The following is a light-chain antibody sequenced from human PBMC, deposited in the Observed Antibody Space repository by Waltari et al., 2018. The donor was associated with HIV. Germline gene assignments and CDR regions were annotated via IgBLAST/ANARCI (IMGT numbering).Light chain of an antibody. CDR1: QTLFYSPDNKNH. V-gene: IGKV4-1*01. CDR3: QQSYATPLT. CDR2: GAS. Sequence: DIVLTQSPDSLTVSLGEGASISCMSSQTLFYSPDNKNHLAGSQQKARQSPTLLLSGASVRQPGVADRFSGSGSGTNFTLTINNVQAEDVAIYFCQQSYATPLTFGPGTRVDI. J-gene: IGKJ3*01.